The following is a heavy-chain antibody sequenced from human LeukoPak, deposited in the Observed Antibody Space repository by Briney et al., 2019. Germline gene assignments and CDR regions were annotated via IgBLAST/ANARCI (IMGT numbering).Heavy chain of an antibody. V-gene: IGHV4-30-4*08. CDR3: ARKTYDFWSLNYYGMDV. D-gene: IGHD3-3*01. CDR1: GGSFSGYY. Sequence: SETLSLTCAVYGGSFSGYYWSWIRQPPGKGLEWIGYIYYSGSTYYNPSLKSRVTISVDTSKNQFSLKLSSVTAADTAVYYCARKTYDFWSLNYYGMDVWGQGTTVTVSS. CDR2: IYYSGST. J-gene: IGHJ6*02.